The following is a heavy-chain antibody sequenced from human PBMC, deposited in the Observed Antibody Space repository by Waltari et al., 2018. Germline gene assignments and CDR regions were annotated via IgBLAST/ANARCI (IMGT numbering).Heavy chain of an antibody. CDR3: ARRVCSGGSCYGGGFYFDY. D-gene: IGHD2-15*01. CDR2: IYHSGNT. V-gene: IGHV4-38-2*02. Sequence: QVQLQESGPGLVQPSETLSLTCNVSGYSINSVFYWGWLRQPPGKGLEWIGKIYHSGNTYYNPSLKSRVNISIDTSKNQFSLKLSSVTAADTAIYYCARRVCSGGSCYGGGFYFDYWGQGALVTVSS. J-gene: IGHJ4*02. CDR1: GYSINSVFY.